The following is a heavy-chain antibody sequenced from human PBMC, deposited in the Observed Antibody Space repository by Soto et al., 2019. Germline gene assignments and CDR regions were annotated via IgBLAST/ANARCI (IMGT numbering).Heavy chain of an antibody. V-gene: IGHV3-33*01. D-gene: IGHD3-22*01. Sequence: PGGSLRLSCAASGFTFSSYGMHWVRQAPGKGLEWVAVIWYDGSNKYYADSVKGRFTISRDNSKNTLYLQMNSLRAEDTAVYYCAREPYYYDSSGYPQYWGQGTLVTVSS. CDR2: IWYDGSNK. CDR3: AREPYYYDSSGYPQY. J-gene: IGHJ4*02. CDR1: GFTFSSYG.